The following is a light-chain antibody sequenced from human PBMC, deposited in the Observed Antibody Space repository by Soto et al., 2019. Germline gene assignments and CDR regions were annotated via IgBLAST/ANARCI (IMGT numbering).Light chain of an antibody. Sequence: QSVLTQPPSVSGAPGQRVTISCTGSSSNIGAGYDVHWYLQLPGTAPKLLIYVNSNRPSGVPDRFSGSKSGTSASLAITGLQAEDEADYYCQSYDSSLSAVVFGGGTKLTLL. V-gene: IGLV1-40*01. CDR2: VNS. J-gene: IGLJ2*01. CDR3: QSYDSSLSAVV. CDR1: SSNIGAGYD.